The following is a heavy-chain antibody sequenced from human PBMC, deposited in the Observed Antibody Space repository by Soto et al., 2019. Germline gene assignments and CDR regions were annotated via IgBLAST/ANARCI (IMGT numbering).Heavy chain of an antibody. J-gene: IGHJ4*02. CDR3: VRHDTDYVWGSYRYTPLAFDY. CDR2: IYPGDSDT. Sequence: GESLKISCNGSGYSFTIYWIGWVRQMPGKGLEWMGIIYPGDSDTRYSPSFQGQVTISADKSISTAYLQWSSLKASDTAMYYCVRHDTDYVWGSYRYTPLAFDYWGQGTLVTVSS. V-gene: IGHV5-51*01. D-gene: IGHD3-16*02. CDR1: GYSFTIYW.